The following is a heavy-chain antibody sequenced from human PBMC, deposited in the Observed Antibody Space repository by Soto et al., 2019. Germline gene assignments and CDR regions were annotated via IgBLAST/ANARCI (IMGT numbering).Heavy chain of an antibody. D-gene: IGHD3-3*01. J-gene: IGHJ4*02. Sequence: EVQLVESGGGLVQPGGSLKLSCVGSGFTFSAAAIHWVRQASGKGLEWVGRIRSKANSYATAYAVSLKGRFTISRDDSRNTAYLQMNSLKTEDTAVYYCARGVYDFWSGDPKGLDYWGQGTVVTVSS. CDR1: GFTFSAAA. CDR2: IRSKANSYAT. CDR3: ARGVYDFWSGDPKGLDY. V-gene: IGHV3-73*02.